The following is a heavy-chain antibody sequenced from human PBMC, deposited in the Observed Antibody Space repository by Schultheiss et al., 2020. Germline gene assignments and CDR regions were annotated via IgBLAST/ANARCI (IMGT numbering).Heavy chain of an antibody. CDR2: ISGSGGST. CDR3: AKDSPSGYDPNYYYYGMDV. D-gene: IGHD5-12*01. CDR1: GFTFSSYG. J-gene: IGHJ6*02. Sequence: GGSLRLSCAASGFTFSSYGMHWVRQAPGKGLEWVSAISGSGGSTYYADSVKGRFTISRDNSKNTLYVQMNSLRAEDTAVYYCAKDSPSGYDPNYYYYGMDVWGQGTTVTVSS. V-gene: IGHV3-23*01.